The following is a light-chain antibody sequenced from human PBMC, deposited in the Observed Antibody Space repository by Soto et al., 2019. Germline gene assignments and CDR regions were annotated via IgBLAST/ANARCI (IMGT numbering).Light chain of an antibody. Sequence: EIVMTQSPATLSVSPGERATLSCRASQSVSSNLACYQQKPGQAPRLLIYGASTRATGIPARFSGSGSGTEFTLSISSLQSEDFAVYYCQQYNKWPRWTFGQGTKVDIK. J-gene: IGKJ1*01. V-gene: IGKV3-15*01. CDR1: QSVSSN. CDR2: GAS. CDR3: QQYNKWPRWT.